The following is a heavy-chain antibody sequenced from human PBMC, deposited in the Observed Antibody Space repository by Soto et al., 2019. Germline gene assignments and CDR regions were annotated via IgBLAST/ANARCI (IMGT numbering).Heavy chain of an antibody. J-gene: IGHJ6*02. CDR3: ARDRTTITPYYYYGMDV. Sequence: PSETLSLTCTVSGASVSTFYWSWVRQPPGKGLEWIGYTYYSGSTKYNPSLKSRVTISADTSNNQFSLRLTSVTAADTAVYFCARDRTTITPYYYYGMDVWGQGTTVTVSS. D-gene: IGHD4-4*01. CDR2: TYYSGST. V-gene: IGHV4-59*02. CDR1: GASVSTFY.